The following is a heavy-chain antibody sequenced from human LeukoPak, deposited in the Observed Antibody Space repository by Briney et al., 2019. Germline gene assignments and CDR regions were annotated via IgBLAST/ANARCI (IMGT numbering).Heavy chain of an antibody. D-gene: IGHD6-19*01. CDR3: TTSGGGWDYFDF. V-gene: IGHV3-15*01. CDR1: GFTFSNAW. CDR2: IKRKSDGGTT. J-gene: IGHJ4*02. Sequence: PGGSLRLSCAVSGFTFSNAWMTWVRQVPAKGLEWVGRIKRKSDGGTTDYAAPVKGRFTITRDDSKNMLYLQMNNLKTEDTSVYYCTTSGGGWDYFDFWGQGTLVTVSS.